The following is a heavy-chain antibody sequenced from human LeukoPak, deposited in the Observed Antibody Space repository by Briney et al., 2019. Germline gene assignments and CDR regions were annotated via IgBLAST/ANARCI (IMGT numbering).Heavy chain of an antibody. D-gene: IGHD6-19*01. CDR3: ARSFPSRVAGTFETNDY. CDR1: GYSFTSYW. CDR2: IYPGDSDT. J-gene: IGHJ4*02. V-gene: IGHV5-51*01. Sequence: GESLKISCKGSGYSFTSYWIGWVRQMPGKGLEWMGIIYPGDSDTRYSPSFQGQVTISADKSISTAYLQWSSLKASDTAMYYCARSFPSRVAGTFETNDYWGQGTLVTVSS.